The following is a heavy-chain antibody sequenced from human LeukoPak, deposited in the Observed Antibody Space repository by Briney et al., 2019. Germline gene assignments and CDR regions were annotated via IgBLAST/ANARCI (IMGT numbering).Heavy chain of an antibody. CDR2: IYHSGST. CDR1: GGSISSGGYS. J-gene: IGHJ4*02. CDR3: AREPLYSSSWYEFDY. Sequence: PSETLSLTCAVSGGSISSGGYSWSWIRQPPGKGLEWIGYIYHSGSTYYNPSLKSRVTISVDRSKNQFSLKLSSVTAADTAVYYCAREPLYSSSWYEFDYWGQGTLVTVSS. V-gene: IGHV4-30-2*01. D-gene: IGHD6-13*01.